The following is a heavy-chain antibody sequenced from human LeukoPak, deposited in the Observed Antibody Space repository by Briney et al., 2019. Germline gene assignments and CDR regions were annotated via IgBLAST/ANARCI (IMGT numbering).Heavy chain of an antibody. CDR3: ARDLGYSYGPWFDP. CDR1: GYTFTGYY. J-gene: IGHJ5*02. D-gene: IGHD5-18*01. V-gene: IGHV1-2*06. Sequence: WASVKVSCKASGYTFTGYYMHWVRQAPGQGLEWMGRINPNSGGTNYAQKFQGRVTMTRDTSISTAYMELSRLRSDDTAVYYCARDLGYSYGPWFDPWGQGTLVTVSS. CDR2: INPNSGGT.